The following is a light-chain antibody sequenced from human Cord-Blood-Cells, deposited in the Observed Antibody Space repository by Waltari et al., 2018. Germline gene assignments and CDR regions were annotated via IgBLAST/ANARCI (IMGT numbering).Light chain of an antibody. CDR2: AAS. J-gene: IGKJ1*01. Sequence: AIRMTQSPSSFSASTGDRVTITCRASQGISSYFAWYQQQPGKAPKLLFYAASTLQSVAPSRFSGSGAGTYFPIISSWLQSEDFTTYCWQQYYSYPRTFGQGTKVEIK. CDR1: QGISSY. CDR3: QQYYSYPRT. V-gene: IGKV1-8*01.